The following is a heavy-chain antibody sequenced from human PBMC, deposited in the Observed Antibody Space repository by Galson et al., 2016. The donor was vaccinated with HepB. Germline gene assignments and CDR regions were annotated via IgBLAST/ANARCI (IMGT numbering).Heavy chain of an antibody. CDR2: MTQDGSEK. CDR1: FSGYW. V-gene: IGHV3-7*02. J-gene: IGHJ6*03. Sequence: SLRLSCAVSFSGYWLSWVRQAPGKGLEWAATMTQDGSEKYYVDSVRGRFTISRDNAKNSLYLQMNSLRAEVGYYYNYMDVWGKGTTVSVSS. CDR3: MDV.